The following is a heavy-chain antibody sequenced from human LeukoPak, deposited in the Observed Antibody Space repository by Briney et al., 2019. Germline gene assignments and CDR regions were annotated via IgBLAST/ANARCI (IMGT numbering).Heavy chain of an antibody. Sequence: GGSLRLSCAASGFTFSSYAMHWVRQAPGKGLEWVAVISYDGSNKYYADSVKGRFTISRDNSKNTLYLQMNSLRAEDTALYYCAKGGYDYVEVGYFDSWGQGTLVTVSS. J-gene: IGHJ4*02. D-gene: IGHD5-12*01. CDR1: GFTFSSYA. CDR2: ISYDGSNK. CDR3: AKGGYDYVEVGYFDS. V-gene: IGHV3-30*07.